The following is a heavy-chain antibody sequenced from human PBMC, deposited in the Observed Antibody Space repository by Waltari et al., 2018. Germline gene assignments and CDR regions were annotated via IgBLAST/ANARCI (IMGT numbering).Heavy chain of an antibody. Sequence: QVQLQESGPGLVKPSETLSLTCTVSGGSISSHYWSWIRQPPGKGLEWIGYIYYSGSTNYNPSPKSRGTISVDTSKNQFSLKLSSVTAADTAVYYCASDTRWLQFRYWGQGTLVTVSS. CDR3: ASDTRWLQFRY. CDR2: IYYSGST. J-gene: IGHJ4*02. V-gene: IGHV4-59*11. D-gene: IGHD5-12*01. CDR1: GGSISSHY.